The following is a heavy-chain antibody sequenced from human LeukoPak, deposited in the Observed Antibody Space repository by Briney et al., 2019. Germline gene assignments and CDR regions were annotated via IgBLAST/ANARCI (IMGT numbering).Heavy chain of an antibody. V-gene: IGHV4-61*02. CDR1: GGSISSGSYY. CDR3: ATPRGKQWLVFDY. Sequence: SETLSLTCTVSGGSISSGSYYWSWIRQPAGKGLEWIGRIYTSGSTNYNPSLKSRVTISVDTSKNQFSLKLSSVTAADTAVYYCATPRGKQWLVFDYWGQGTLVTVSS. D-gene: IGHD6-19*01. CDR2: IYTSGST. J-gene: IGHJ4*02.